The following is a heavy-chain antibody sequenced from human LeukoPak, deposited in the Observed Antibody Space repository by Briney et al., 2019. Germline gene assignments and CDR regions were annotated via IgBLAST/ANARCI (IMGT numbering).Heavy chain of an antibody. CDR2: ISGSGGST. D-gene: IGHD2-15*01. V-gene: IGHV3-23*01. CDR1: GFTFSSYA. J-gene: IGHJ2*01. CDR3: AKLGYCSGGSCPYWYFDL. Sequence: PGGSLRLSCAASGFTFSSYAMSWVRQAPGKGLEWVSAISGSGGSTYYADSVKGRFTISRDNSKNTLYLQMNSLRAEDTAVYYCAKLGYCSGGSCPYWYFDLWGRGTLVTVSS.